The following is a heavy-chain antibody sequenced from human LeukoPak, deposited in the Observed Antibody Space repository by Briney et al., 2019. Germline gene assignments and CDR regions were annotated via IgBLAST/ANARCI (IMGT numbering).Heavy chain of an antibody. CDR3: ARWPTREPHDAFDI. D-gene: IGHD1-14*01. CDR2: IYYSGST. J-gene: IGHJ3*02. V-gene: IGHV4-31*03. Sequence: SETLSLTCTVSGGSISSGGYYWSWIRQHPGKGLEWIVYIYYSGSTYYNPSLKSRVTISVDTSKNQFSLKLSSVTAADTAVYYCARWPTREPHDAFDIWGQGTMVTVSS. CDR1: GGSISSGGYY.